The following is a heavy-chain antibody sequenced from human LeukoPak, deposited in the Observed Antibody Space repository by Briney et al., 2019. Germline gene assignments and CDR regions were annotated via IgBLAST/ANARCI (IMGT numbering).Heavy chain of an antibody. CDR1: GGSFSGYY. CDR2: INHSGST. Sequence: SETLSLTCAVYGGSFSGYYWSWIRQPPGKGLEWIGEINHSGSTNYNPSLKSRVTISVDTSKNQFSLKLSSVTAADTAVYYCARVRWGGLYYFDYWGQGTLVTVSS. D-gene: IGHD3-16*01. V-gene: IGHV4-34*01. J-gene: IGHJ4*02. CDR3: ARVRWGGLYYFDY.